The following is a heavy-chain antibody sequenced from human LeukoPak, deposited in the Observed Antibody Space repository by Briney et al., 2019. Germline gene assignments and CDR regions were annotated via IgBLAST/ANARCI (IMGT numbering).Heavy chain of an antibody. V-gene: IGHV3-21*01. CDR1: GFTFSSYS. D-gene: IGHD6-19*01. Sequence: GGSLRLSCAASGFTFSSYSMNWVRQAPGKGLEWVSSISSSSSYIYYADSVKGRFTISRDNAKNSLYLQMNSLRAEDTAVYYCARGRLAVAGTADYWGQGTLVTVSS. J-gene: IGHJ4*02. CDR2: ISSSSSYI. CDR3: ARGRLAVAGTADY.